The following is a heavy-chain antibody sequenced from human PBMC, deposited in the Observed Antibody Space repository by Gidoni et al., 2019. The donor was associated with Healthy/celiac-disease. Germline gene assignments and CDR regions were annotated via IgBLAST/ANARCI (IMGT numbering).Heavy chain of an antibody. CDR1: GFPFSSYG. J-gene: IGHJ4*02. V-gene: IGHV3-30*19. CDR3: ATQTLYYFDY. CDR2: ISYDGSNK. Sequence: VQLVESGGGVVQPGRSPSLTCAASGFPFSSYGMHWVRQAPGKGREGVAVISYDGSNKYYADSVKGRFTISRDNSKNTLYLQMNSLRAEDTAVYYCATQTLYYFDYWGQGTLVTVSS.